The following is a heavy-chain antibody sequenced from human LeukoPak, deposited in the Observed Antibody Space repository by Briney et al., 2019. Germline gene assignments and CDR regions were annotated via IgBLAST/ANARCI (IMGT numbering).Heavy chain of an antibody. J-gene: IGHJ4*02. V-gene: IGHV3-21*01. Sequence: GGSLRLSCAASGLTFSSYSMNWVRQAPGKGLEWVSSISSSSSYIYYVDSVKGRFTISRDNAKNSLYLQMNSLRAEDTAVYYCARDLLAVAGLVDYWGQGTLVTVSP. CDR3: ARDLLAVAGLVDY. CDR2: ISSSSSYI. CDR1: GLTFSSYS. D-gene: IGHD6-19*01.